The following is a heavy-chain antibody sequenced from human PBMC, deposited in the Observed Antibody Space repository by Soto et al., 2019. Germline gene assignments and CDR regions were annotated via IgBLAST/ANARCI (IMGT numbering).Heavy chain of an antibody. D-gene: IGHD4-17*01. CDR3: ANFYLTTDY. CDR2: KSYDGSNK. J-gene: IGHJ4*02. Sequence: QVQLVESGGGVVQPGRSLRLSCAASGFTFSSYGMHWVRQAPGKGLEWVAVKSYDGSNKYYADSVKGRFTISRDNSKNTLYLQMNSLRAEDTAVYYCANFYLTTDYWGQGTLVTVSS. CDR1: GFTFSSYG. V-gene: IGHV3-30*18.